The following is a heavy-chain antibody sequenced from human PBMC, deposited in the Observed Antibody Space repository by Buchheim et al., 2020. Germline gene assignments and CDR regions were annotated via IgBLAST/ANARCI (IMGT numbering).Heavy chain of an antibody. CDR1: GGSFSGYY. D-gene: IGHD2-15*01. CDR2: INHSGST. CDR3: ARGRLLRRYCSGGSCADNDY. V-gene: IGHV4-34*01. Sequence: QVQLQQWGAGLLKPSETLSLTCAVYGGSFSGYYWSWIRQPPGKGLEWIGEINHSGSTKYNPSLKSRVTISVDTSKNQFSLKLSSVTAADTAVYYCARGRLLRRYCSGGSCADNDYWGQGTL. J-gene: IGHJ4*02.